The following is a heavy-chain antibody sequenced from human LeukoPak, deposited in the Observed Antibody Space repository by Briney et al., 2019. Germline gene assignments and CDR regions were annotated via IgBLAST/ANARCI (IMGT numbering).Heavy chain of an antibody. D-gene: IGHD3-22*01. CDR1: GGTFSSYP. J-gene: IGHJ4*02. V-gene: IGHV1-69*04. CDR2: IILIFGIA. CDR3: ARGSYYDSSGYSSDY. Sequence: SVKVTCKAAGGTFSSYPINWVRQPRGQGLEWMGRIILIFGIANIAQKFQGRVTITADKSTSTAYMELSSLRSEDTAVYYCARGSYYDSSGYSSDYWGQGTLVTVSS.